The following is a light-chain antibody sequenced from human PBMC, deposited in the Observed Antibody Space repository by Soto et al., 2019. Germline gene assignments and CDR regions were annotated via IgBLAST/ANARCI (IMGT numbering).Light chain of an antibody. CDR3: SSYTSRSTRV. J-gene: IGLJ2*01. CDR2: EVS. CDR1: SSDVGGYNY. Sequence: QSALTQPASVSGSPGQSITISCTGTSSDVGGYNYVSWYQQHPGKAPKLMIYEVSNRPSGVSNRFSGSKSDNTASLTISGLQAEDEADYYCSSYTSRSTRVFGGGTQLTVL. V-gene: IGLV2-14*01.